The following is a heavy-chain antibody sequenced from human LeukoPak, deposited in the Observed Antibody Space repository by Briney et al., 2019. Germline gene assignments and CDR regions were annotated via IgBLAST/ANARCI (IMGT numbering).Heavy chain of an antibody. Sequence: ASVKVSCKASGYTFSGTGWYLYWLRQAPGQGLECMGWIYPYTGATHYAQKFQGRVTMATDTSTSTAYMELRSLRSDDTAVYYCARAIAVAGTDYWGQGTLVTVSS. D-gene: IGHD6-19*01. CDR2: IYPYTGAT. V-gene: IGHV1-2*02. CDR1: GYTFSGTGW. CDR3: ARAIAVAGTDY. J-gene: IGHJ4*02.